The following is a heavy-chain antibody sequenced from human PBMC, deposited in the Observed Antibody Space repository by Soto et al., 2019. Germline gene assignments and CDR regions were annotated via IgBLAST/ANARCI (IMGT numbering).Heavy chain of an antibody. V-gene: IGHV3-30*18. CDR1: GSTFSTYA. CDR3: AKDWDPAYCSTTPCYKASPH. D-gene: IGHD2-2*02. Sequence: PGGSLRLSCAASGSTFSTYAMHWVRQAPGKGLEWVAVISYDGSNKYYADSVKGRFTISRDNSKNTLYLQMSSLRAEDTAVYYCAKDWDPAYCSTTPCYKASPHWGQGTLVSVSS. J-gene: IGHJ4*02. CDR2: ISYDGSNK.